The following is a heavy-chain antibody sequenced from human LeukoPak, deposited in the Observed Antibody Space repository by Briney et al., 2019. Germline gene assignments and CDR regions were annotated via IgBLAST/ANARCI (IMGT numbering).Heavy chain of an antibody. D-gene: IGHD3-3*01. J-gene: IGHJ3*02. CDR2: IYYSGIT. CDR3: ARAGRSNYDFWSGYLSDAFDI. CDR1: GGSISSGCYY. V-gene: IGHV4-31*03. Sequence: SQTLSLTCTVSGGSISSGCYYWSWIRQHPGKGLEWIRYIYYSGITYYNPSLKSRVTISVDTSKNQFSLKLSSVTAADTAVYYCARAGRSNYDFWSGYLSDAFDIWGQGTMVTVSS.